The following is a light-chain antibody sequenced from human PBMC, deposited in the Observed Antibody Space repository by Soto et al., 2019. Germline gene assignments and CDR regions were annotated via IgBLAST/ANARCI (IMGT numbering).Light chain of an antibody. CDR3: QSYDATNQV. CDR1: SGSIASNY. V-gene: IGLV6-57*01. J-gene: IGLJ3*02. Sequence: NFMLTQPHSVSESPGKTVIISCTRSSGSIASNYVQWYQQRPGSSPTTVIYEDNQRPSGVPDRFSGSIDSSSNSASLTISGLETEDDADYFCQSYDATNQVFGGGTKGTVL. CDR2: EDN.